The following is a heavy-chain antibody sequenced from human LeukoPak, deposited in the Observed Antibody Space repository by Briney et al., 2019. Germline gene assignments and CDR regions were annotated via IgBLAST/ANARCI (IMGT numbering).Heavy chain of an antibody. J-gene: IGHJ6*02. CDR1: GFTFSSYA. V-gene: IGHV3-23*01. D-gene: IGHD3-10*01. CDR3: AKALVLSYYYGMDG. Sequence: GGSLRLSCAASGFTFSSYAMSWVRQAPGKGLEWVSAISGSGGSTYYADSVKGRFTISRDNSKNTLYLQMNSLRAEDTAVYYCAKALVLSYYYGMDGWGQGTTVTVSS. CDR2: ISGSGGST.